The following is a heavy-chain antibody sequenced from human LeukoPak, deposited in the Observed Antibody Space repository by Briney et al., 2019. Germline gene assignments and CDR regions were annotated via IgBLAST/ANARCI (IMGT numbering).Heavy chain of an antibody. V-gene: IGHV4-30-4*01. CDR1: GGSISSGDYY. J-gene: IGHJ4*02. CDR3: ARETYYYGSGSPPTFDY. CDR2: IYYSGST. Sequence: PSETLSLTCTVSGGSISSGDYYWSWIRQPPGKGLEWIGYIYYSGSTYYNPSLKSRVTISVDTSKNQFSLKLSSVTAADTAVYYCARETYYYGSGSPPTFDYWGQGTLVTVSS. D-gene: IGHD3-10*01.